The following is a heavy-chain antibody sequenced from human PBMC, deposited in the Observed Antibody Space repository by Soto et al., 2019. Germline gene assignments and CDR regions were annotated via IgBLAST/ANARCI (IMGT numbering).Heavy chain of an antibody. CDR3: ARGEQYSGRIFDY. CDR2: TYYRSKWYY. V-gene: IGHV6-1*01. J-gene: IGHJ4*01. Sequence: LSHTLSLTCAITGYSVSSNSAGWSWVRQSPSRGLEWLGRTYYRSKWYYEYAVSVRGRITINPDTSKNQYSLQLNSVTPEDTAVYFCARGEQYSGRIFDYWGQGTPVTVSS. CDR1: GYSVSSNSAG. D-gene: IGHD1-26*01.